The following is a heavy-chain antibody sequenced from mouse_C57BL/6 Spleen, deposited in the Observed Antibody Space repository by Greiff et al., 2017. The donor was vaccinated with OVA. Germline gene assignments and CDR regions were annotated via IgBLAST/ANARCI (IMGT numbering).Heavy chain of an antibody. CDR1: GYTFTDYY. V-gene: IGHV1-76*01. CDR3: ERVVRGAMDY. CDR2: IYPGSGNT. J-gene: IGHJ4*01. Sequence: VQLVESGAELVRPGASVKLSCKASGYTFTDYYINWVKQRPGQGLEWIARIYPGSGNTYYNEKFKGKATLTAEKSSSTAYMQLSSLTSEDSAVYFCERVVRGAMDYWGQGTSVTVS. D-gene: IGHD2-2*01.